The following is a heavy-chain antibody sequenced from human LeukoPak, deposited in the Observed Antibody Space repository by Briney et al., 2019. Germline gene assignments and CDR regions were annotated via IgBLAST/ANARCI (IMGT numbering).Heavy chain of an antibody. V-gene: IGHV3-23*01. D-gene: IGHD3-10*01. J-gene: IGHJ1*01. CDR2: VTGNAANT. Sequence: GGSLRLSCAASGFTFSSYAMSWVRQAPGKGLEWVSGVTGNAANTYYADSVKGRFAISRDNSKNTVYLQMNSLRAEDTAIYYCTKRYVNSNYWQSLGEWGQGTLVTVSS. CDR1: GFTFSSYA. CDR3: TKRYVNSNYWQSLGE.